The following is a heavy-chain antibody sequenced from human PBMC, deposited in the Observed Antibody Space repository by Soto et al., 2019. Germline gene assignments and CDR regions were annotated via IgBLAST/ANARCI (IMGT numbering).Heavy chain of an antibody. CDR3: ARRGRYYDSSGYLLDY. CDR1: GGPFSGYY. CDR2: INHSGST. J-gene: IGHJ4*02. Sequence: SETLSLTFAVYGGPFSGYYWRWIRQPPGKGLQWIREINHSGSTNYNPSLKSRVTISVDTSKNQFCLKLSSVTAADTAVYYCARRGRYYDSSGYLLDYWGQGTLVT. D-gene: IGHD3-22*01. V-gene: IGHV4-34*01.